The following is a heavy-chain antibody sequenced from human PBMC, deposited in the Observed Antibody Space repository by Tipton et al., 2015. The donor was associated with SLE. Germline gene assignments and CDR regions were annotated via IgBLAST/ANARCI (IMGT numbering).Heavy chain of an antibody. Sequence: TLSLTCTVSGGSISSSSYYWGWIRQPPGKGLEWIGSIYYSGSTYYNPSLKSRVTISVDTSKNQFSLKLSSVTAADTAVYYCARDNIGPHYGMDVWGQGTTVTVSS. J-gene: IGHJ6*02. CDR3: ARDNIGPHYGMDV. V-gene: IGHV4-39*02. CDR1: GGSISSSSYY. CDR2: IYYSGST.